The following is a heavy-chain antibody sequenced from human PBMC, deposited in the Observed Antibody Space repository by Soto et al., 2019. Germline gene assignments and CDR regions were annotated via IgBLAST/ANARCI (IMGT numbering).Heavy chain of an antibody. CDR3: ARGRIQLWFDY. V-gene: IGHV4-34*01. D-gene: IGHD5-18*01. Sequence: LEILSLTCAVYGGSFSGYYWSWIRQPPGKGLEWIGEINHSGSANYNPSLKSRVTISVDTSKNQFSLKLSSVTAADTAVYYCARGRIQLWFDYWGQGTLVTVSS. J-gene: IGHJ4*02. CDR2: INHSGSA. CDR1: GGSFSGYY.